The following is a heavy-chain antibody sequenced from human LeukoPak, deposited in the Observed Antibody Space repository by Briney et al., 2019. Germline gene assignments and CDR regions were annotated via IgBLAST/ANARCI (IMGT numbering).Heavy chain of an antibody. D-gene: IGHD4-17*01. CDR2: IYYSGST. CDR3: ARDTDYGDYVGDAFDI. Sequence: PSETLSLTCTVSGGSISSYYWSWIWQPPGKGLEWIGYIYYSGSTNYNPSLKSRVTISVDTSKNQFSLKLSSVTAADTAVYYCARDTDYGDYVGDAFDIWGQGTMVTVSS. V-gene: IGHV4-59*12. J-gene: IGHJ3*02. CDR1: GGSISSYY.